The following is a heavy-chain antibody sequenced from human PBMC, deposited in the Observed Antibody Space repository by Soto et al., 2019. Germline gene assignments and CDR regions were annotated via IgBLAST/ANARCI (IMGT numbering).Heavy chain of an antibody. CDR2: ISVLNGYA. D-gene: IGHD1-1*01. Sequence: ASVKVSCKASGYTVTSYAMHWVGQAPGQGLEWMGWISVLNGYAHYGQKFQGRVIMTADTFTSTAYMELRGLRSDDTAMYYCSKNGTTWFASWGQGTPVTVSS. CDR3: SKNGTTWFAS. J-gene: IGHJ5*01. CDR1: GYTVTSYA. V-gene: IGHV1-18*01.